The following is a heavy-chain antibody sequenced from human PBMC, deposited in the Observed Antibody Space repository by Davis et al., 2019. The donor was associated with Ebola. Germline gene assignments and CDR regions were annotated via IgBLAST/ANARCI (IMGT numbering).Heavy chain of an antibody. CDR3: ARDSDDYSFDY. V-gene: IGHV3-30*02. CDR1: GFTFSISG. D-gene: IGHD4-11*01. Sequence: PGGSLRLSCAASGFTFSISGMHWVRQAPGRGLEWVAFVRSHGSDDHYADSVKGRFTISRDNSKNTLYLQMNSLRPEDTAVYYCARDSDDYSFDYWGQGTLVTVSS. CDR2: VRSHGSDD. J-gene: IGHJ4*02.